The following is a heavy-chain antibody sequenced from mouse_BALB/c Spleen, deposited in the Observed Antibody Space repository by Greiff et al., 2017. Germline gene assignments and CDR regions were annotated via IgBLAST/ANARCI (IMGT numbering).Heavy chain of an antibody. V-gene: IGHV5-4*02. J-gene: IGHJ4*01. CDR2: ISDGGSYT. CDR3: ARFYGNLYYYAMDY. D-gene: IGHD2-1*01. Sequence: EVKLVESGGGLVKPGGSLKLSCAASGFTFSDYYMYWVRQTPEKRLEWVATISDGGSYTYYPDSVKGRFTISRDNAKNNLYLQMSSLKSEDTAMYYCARFYGNLYYYAMDYWGQGTSVTVSS. CDR1: GFTFSDYY.